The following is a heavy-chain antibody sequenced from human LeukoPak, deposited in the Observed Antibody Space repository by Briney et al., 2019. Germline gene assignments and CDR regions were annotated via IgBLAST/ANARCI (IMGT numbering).Heavy chain of an antibody. D-gene: IGHD1-26*01. CDR2: ISWNSGSI. CDR3: VRDRGTYRPIDY. CDR1: GFTFDDYA. J-gene: IGHJ4*02. Sequence: GGSLRLSCAASGFTFDDYAMHWVRQAPGKGLEWVSGISWNSGSIGYADSVKGRFTISRDNAKNSLYLQMNSLRAEDTALYYCVRDRGTYRPIDYWGQGTLVTVSS. V-gene: IGHV3-9*01.